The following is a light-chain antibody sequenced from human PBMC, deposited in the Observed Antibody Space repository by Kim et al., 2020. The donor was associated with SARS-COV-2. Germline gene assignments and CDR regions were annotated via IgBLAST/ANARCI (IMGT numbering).Light chain of an antibody. CDR1: QSVSSY. J-gene: IGKJ2*01. Sequence: EIVLTQSPATLSLSPGERATLSCRASQSVSSYLAWYQQKPGQAPRLLIYDASNRATGIPARFSGSGSGTDFTLTISSLEPEDFAVYYWQQRSNWPRYTFGQGTKLEI. V-gene: IGKV3-11*01. CDR3: QQRSNWPRYT. CDR2: DAS.